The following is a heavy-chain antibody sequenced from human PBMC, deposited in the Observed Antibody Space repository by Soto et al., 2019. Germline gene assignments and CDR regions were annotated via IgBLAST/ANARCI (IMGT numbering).Heavy chain of an antibody. J-gene: IGHJ6*03. CDR3: EAASYYYGSGSYYYMDV. CDR2: IYYSGST. V-gene: IGHV4-39*01. CDR1: GGSTSSSSYY. Sequence: SETLSLTCTVSGGSTSSSSYYWGWIRQPPGKGLEWIGSIYYSGSTYYNPSLKSRVTISVDTSKNQFSLKLSSVTAADTAVYYCEAASYYYGSGSYYYMDVWGKGTTVTVSS. D-gene: IGHD3-10*01.